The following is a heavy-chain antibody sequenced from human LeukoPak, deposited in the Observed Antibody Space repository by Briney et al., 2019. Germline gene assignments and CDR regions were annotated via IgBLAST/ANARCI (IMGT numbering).Heavy chain of an antibody. J-gene: IGHJ4*02. CDR3: ARGRSAYDSSAYYYGN. V-gene: IGHV4-34*01. CDR2: INHSGTT. Sequence: PSETLSLTCAVYGGSFSDYYWSWIRQPPGKGLEWIGEINHSGTTNYNPSLKSRVTTSVDTSKNQFSLKLTSMTAADTAVYYCARGRSAYDSSAYYYGNWGRGILVTVSS. D-gene: IGHD3-22*01. CDR1: GGSFSDYY.